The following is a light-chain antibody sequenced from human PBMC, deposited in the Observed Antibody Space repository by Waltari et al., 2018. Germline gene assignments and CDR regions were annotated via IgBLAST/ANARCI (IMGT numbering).Light chain of an antibody. CDR1: QSIATN. J-gene: IGKJ5*01. CDR3: QQYNRWPPIT. CDR2: DAS. Sequence: EVVMTQTPDTLSVSPGGRVTLPCRASQSIATNLAWYQQRRGQAPRPLTFDASTRATSISGRFSGSGSGTEFTLTISSLQSDDSAVYYCQQYNRWPPITFGQGTRLEIK. V-gene: IGKV3-15*01.